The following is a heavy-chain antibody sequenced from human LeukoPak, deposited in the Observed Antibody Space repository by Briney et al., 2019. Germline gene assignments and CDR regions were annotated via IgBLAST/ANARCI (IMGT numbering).Heavy chain of an antibody. J-gene: IGHJ5*02. V-gene: IGHV4-39*07. D-gene: IGHD2-21*01. CDR2: IYYSGST. CDR3: ARTLQIAHWFDP. CDR1: GGSISSSSYY. Sequence: SETLSLTCTVSGGSISSSSYYWGWIRQPPGKGLEWIGSIYYSGSTNYNPSLKSRVTISVDTSKNQFSLKLSSVTAADTAVYYCARTLQIAHWFDPWGQGTLVTVSS.